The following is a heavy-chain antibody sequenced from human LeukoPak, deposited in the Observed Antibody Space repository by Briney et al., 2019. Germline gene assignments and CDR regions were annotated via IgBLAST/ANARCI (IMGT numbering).Heavy chain of an antibody. CDR3: SLWFGELFGGEVDY. CDR2: IIPIFGTA. J-gene: IGHJ4*02. D-gene: IGHD3-10*01. V-gene: IGHV1-69*06. CDR1: GGTFSSYA. Sequence: GASVKVSCKASGGTFSSYAISWVRQAPGQGLEWMGGIIPIFGTANYAQKFQGRVTITADKSTSTAYMELSSLRSEDTAVYYCSLWFGELFGGEVDYWGQGTLVTVSS.